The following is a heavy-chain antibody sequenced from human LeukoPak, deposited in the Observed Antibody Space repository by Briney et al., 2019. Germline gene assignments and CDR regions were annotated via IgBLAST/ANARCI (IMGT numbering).Heavy chain of an antibody. CDR2: IYYSGST. Sequence: SETLSLTCTVSGGSISSSSYYWGWIRQPPGKELEWIGSIYYSGSTYYNPSHKSRVTIYVDTPKNQFSLTLSSVTAADTAVYYCARQNSYAYKLDYWGQGTLVTVSS. CDR3: ARQNSYAYKLDY. V-gene: IGHV4-39*01. J-gene: IGHJ4*02. CDR1: GGSISSSSYY. D-gene: IGHD5-18*01.